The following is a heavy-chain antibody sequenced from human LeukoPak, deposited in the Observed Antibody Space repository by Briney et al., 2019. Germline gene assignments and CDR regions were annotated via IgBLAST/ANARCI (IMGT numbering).Heavy chain of an antibody. D-gene: IGHD5-24*01. V-gene: IGHV3-48*01. CDR1: GFTFSDYS. J-gene: IGHJ4*02. Sequence: GGSLRLSCAASGFTFSDYSMNWVRQAPGKGLEWIPYIGIDSGNTNYADSVKGRFTISGDKAKNSLYLQMNSLRVEDTTVYYCARDYKYAFDNWGQGTLVTVSS. CDR3: ARDYKYAFDN. CDR2: IGIDSGNT.